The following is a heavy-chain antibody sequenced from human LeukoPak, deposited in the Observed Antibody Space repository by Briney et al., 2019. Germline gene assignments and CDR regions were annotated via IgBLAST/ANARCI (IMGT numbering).Heavy chain of an antibody. CDR2: INPNSGGT. Sequence: ASVKVSCKASGYTFTGYYMHWVRQAPGQGLEWMGWINPNSGGTNYAQKFQGRVTMTRDTSISTAYMELSRLRSDDTAVYYCAREPGDSGSYYYFDYWGQGTLVTVSS. D-gene: IGHD1-26*01. CDR3: AREPGDSGSYYYFDY. CDR1: GYTFTGYY. J-gene: IGHJ4*02. V-gene: IGHV1-2*02.